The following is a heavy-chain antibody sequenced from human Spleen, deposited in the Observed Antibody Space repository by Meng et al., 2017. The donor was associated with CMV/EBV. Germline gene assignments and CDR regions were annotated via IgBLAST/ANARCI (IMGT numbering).Heavy chain of an antibody. CDR1: GFTFDDYR. CDR2: ITWDGVST. J-gene: IGHJ4*02. D-gene: IGHD6-6*01. V-gene: IGHV3-43*01. CDR3: AKDGRGSSGAYYFDY. Sequence: GESLKISCAASGFTFDDYRMHWVRQVPGKGLEWVSLITWDGVSTYYEDSVKGRFTISRDNRKNSLYLQMNSLRTEDTALYYCAKDGRGSSGAYYFDYWGQGTLVTVSS.